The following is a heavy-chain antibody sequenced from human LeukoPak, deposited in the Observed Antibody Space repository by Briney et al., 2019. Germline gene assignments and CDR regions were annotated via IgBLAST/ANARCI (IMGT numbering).Heavy chain of an antibody. CDR2: ISRGGSTT. J-gene: IGHJ4*02. Sequence: GGSLRLSCAASEFTFSDYYMSWIRQAPGKGLEWVSYISRGGSTTYYADSVKGRFTISRDNAKNSLYLQMNSLRAEDTAVYYCARADSYDYVWGSYPSPPDYWGQGTLVTVSS. CDR1: EFTFSDYY. CDR3: ARADSYDYVWGSYPSPPDY. V-gene: IGHV3-11*01. D-gene: IGHD3-16*02.